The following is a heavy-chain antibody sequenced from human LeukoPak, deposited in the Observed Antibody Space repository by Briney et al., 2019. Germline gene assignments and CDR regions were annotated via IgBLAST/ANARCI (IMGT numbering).Heavy chain of an antibody. D-gene: IGHD3-10*01. CDR3: AATKLLWFGEILVDY. CDR1: GGSISSYY. J-gene: IGHJ4*02. CDR2: IYTSGST. Sequence: SETLSLTCTVSGGSISSYYWSWIRQPAGKGLEWIGRIYTSGSTNYNPSLKSRVTMSVDTSKNQFSLKLSSVTAADTAVYYCAATKLLWFGEILVDYWGQGTLVTVSS. V-gene: IGHV4-4*07.